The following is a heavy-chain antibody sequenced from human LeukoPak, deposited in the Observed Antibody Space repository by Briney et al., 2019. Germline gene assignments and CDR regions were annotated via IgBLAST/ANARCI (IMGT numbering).Heavy chain of an antibody. V-gene: IGHV1-24*01. CDR3: ATYHRNYYDSSGSKGLDY. D-gene: IGHD3-22*01. Sequence: ASGKVSCKVSGYTLTELSMHWVRQAPGKGLEWMGGFDPEDGETIYAQKFQGRVTMTEDTSTDTAYMELSSLRSEDTAVYYCATYHRNYYDSSGSKGLDYWGQGTLVTVSS. J-gene: IGHJ4*02. CDR2: FDPEDGET. CDR1: GYTLTELS.